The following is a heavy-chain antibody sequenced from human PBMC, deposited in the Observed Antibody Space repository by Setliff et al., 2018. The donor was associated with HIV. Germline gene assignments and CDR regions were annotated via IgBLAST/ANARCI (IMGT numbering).Heavy chain of an antibody. V-gene: IGHV3-30*02. CDR2: IWYDGSNK. D-gene: IGHD3-10*01. Sequence: QPGGSLRLSCAASGFTFSSYGMHWVRQAPGKGLEWVAVIWYDGSNKYYADSVKGRFTISRDNSKNTLYLQMNSLRAEDTAVYYCAKDWVYYGSGSYYTPYTSYYYYGMGVWGQGTTVTVSS. CDR3: AKDWVYYGSGSYYTPYTSYYYYGMGV. J-gene: IGHJ6*02. CDR1: GFTFSSYG.